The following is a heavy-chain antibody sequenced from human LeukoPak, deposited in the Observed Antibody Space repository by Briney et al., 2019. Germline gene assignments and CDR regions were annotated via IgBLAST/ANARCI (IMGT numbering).Heavy chain of an antibody. V-gene: IGHV4-34*01. CDR1: GGSFSGYY. CDR3: ARGSPYCSSTSCPFVDY. J-gene: IGHJ4*02. Sequence: PSETLSLTCAVYGGSFSGYYWSWIRQPPGKGLEWIGEINHSGSTNYNPSLKSRVTISVDTCKNQFSLKLSSVSAADTAVYYCARGSPYCSSTSCPFVDYWGQGTLVTVSS. CDR2: INHSGST. D-gene: IGHD2-2*01.